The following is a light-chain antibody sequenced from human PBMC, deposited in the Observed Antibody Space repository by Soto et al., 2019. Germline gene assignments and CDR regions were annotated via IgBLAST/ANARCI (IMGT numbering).Light chain of an antibody. CDR3: SSYAGGIKWV. Sequence: ALTQPPSASGSPGQSVTISCTGTSSDVGGYNFVSWYQQHPGKAPKFMIYEVSKRPSGVPDRFSGSKSGNTASLTVSGLQAEDEADYYCSSYAGGIKWVFGGGTKVTVL. J-gene: IGLJ3*02. CDR1: SSDVGGYNF. V-gene: IGLV2-8*01. CDR2: EVS.